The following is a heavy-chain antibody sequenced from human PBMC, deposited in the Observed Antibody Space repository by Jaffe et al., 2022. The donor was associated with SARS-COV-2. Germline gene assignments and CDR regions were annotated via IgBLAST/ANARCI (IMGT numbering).Heavy chain of an antibody. Sequence: EVQLVESGGGLVKPGGSLRLSCAASGFTFSSYSMNWVRQAPGKGLEWVSSISSSSSYIYYADSVKGRFTISRDNAKNSLYLQMNSLRAEDTAVYYCARVEAYCGGDCSPSGGFDPWGQGTLVTVSS. V-gene: IGHV3-21*01. J-gene: IGHJ5*02. CDR1: GFTFSSYS. CDR2: ISSSSSYI. D-gene: IGHD2-21*02. CDR3: ARVEAYCGGDCSPSGGFDP.